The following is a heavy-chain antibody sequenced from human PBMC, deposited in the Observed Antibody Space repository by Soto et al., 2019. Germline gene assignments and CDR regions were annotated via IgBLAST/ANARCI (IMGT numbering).Heavy chain of an antibody. CDR2: IYQSGTT. J-gene: IGHJ4*02. Sequence: SQTMSLTSDVFGLAISSGYYRGCIRQAPEKGLEWIGSIYQSGTTNYNPSLKSRVTMSVDTSKNQFSLELTSVTAADTAFYYCAGEPGYLVGKNFDYLGQGTLVTVSS. CDR3: AGEPGYLVGKNFDY. V-gene: IGHV4-38-2*02. D-gene: IGHD6-13*01. CDR1: GLAISSGYY.